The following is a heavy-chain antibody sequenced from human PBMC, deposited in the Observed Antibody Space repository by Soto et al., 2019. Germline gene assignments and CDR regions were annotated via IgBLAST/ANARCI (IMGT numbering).Heavy chain of an antibody. CDR2: IWYDGSKK. CDR3: VRHRDFYMDV. V-gene: IGHV3-33*01. Sequence: GGSLRLSCAASGFTFSSYGMHWVRQAPGKGLEWVAVIWYDGSKKYYADPVKGRCTISRDDSENSLYLQMNSLRVEDTAVYYCVRHRDFYMDVWGKGTTVTVSS. CDR1: GFTFSSYG. J-gene: IGHJ6*03.